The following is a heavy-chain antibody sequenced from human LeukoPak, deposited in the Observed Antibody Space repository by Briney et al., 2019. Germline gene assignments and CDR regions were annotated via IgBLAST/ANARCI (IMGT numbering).Heavy chain of an antibody. CDR3: ARGRYGNWNLDY. Sequence: ASVKVSCKASGYTFTGQYMYWVRQAPGQGLEWMGWINPHNGGTEYAQKFQGRVTMSRDTSITTAFMQLTGLTSDDTAVYYCARGRYGNWNLDYWGRGTLVTVSS. CDR1: GYTFTGQY. V-gene: IGHV1-2*02. CDR2: INPHNGGT. D-gene: IGHD1-20*01. J-gene: IGHJ4*02.